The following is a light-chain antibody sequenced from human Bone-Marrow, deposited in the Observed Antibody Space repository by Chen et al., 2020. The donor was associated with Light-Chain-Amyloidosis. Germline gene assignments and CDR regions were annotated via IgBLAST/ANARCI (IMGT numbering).Light chain of an antibody. V-gene: IGLV1-51*02. CDR3: ATWDSSLTVWM. CDR1: NSNIGINY. Sequence: QPVLSQPPSVSAAPGQKVTISCSGSNSNIGINYVSWYQQLPGTSPKLLIYENNQRPSAITDRFSGSKSGTSATLGVAGLQTGDEADYYCATWDSSLTVWMFGGGTKLTVL. CDR2: ENN. J-gene: IGLJ3*02.